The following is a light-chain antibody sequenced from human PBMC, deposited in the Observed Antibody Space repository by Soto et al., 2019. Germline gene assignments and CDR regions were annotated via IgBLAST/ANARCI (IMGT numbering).Light chain of an antibody. CDR2: KAS. CDR3: QQYNSYSRT. J-gene: IGKJ2*01. V-gene: IGKV1-5*03. CDR1: QSISSW. Sequence: DIHMTQSPSTLSASVGDRVTITCRASQSISSWLAWYQQKPGKAPKFLIYKASGLQSGVPSRFSGSGSGTEFTLTISSLQPDDFATYYCQQYNSYSRTFGQGTKLEIK.